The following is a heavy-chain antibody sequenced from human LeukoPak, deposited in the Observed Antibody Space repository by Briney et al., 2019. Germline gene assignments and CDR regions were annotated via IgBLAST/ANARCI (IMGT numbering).Heavy chain of an antibody. CDR1: GFTFGSFA. CDR2: IKEDGSKK. Sequence: PGGSLRLSCAASGFTFGSFAMSWVRQAPGKGLEWVANIKEDGSKKNYVDSVKGRFTISRDNAKNSLYLQMTSLRAEDTAMYYCATPLDYHDNSGFHQGGDWGQGTLVTVSS. CDR3: ATPLDYHDNSGFHQGGD. J-gene: IGHJ4*02. V-gene: IGHV3-7*03. D-gene: IGHD3-22*01.